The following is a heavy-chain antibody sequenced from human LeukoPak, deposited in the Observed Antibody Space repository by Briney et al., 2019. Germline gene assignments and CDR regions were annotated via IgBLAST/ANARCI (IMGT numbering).Heavy chain of an antibody. D-gene: IGHD6-19*01. CDR2: IIPIFGTA. J-gene: IGHJ4*02. V-gene: IGHV1-69*01. CDR3: ASMPGIAVAGSFLFDY. CDR1: GGTFSSYA. Sequence: ASVKVSCKASGGTFSSYAISWVRQAPGQGLEWMGGIIPIFGTANYAQKFQGRVTITADESTSTAYMELSSLRSEDTAVYYCASMPGIAVAGSFLFDYWGQGTLVTASS.